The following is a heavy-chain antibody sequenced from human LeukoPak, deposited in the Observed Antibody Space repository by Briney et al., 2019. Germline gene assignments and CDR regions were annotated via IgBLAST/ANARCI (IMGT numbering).Heavy chain of an antibody. Sequence: GGSLRLSCAASGFTFSSYAMDWVRQAPGKGVGRGAVISYDGSNKYYADSVKGGLTISRDNSKNTLYLQMNSLRAEDTAVYYCARRYCTNGVCYGGFDYWGQGTLVTVSS. CDR1: GFTFSSYA. D-gene: IGHD2-8*01. V-gene: IGHV3-30-3*01. CDR3: ARRYCTNGVCYGGFDY. CDR2: ISYDGSNK. J-gene: IGHJ4*02.